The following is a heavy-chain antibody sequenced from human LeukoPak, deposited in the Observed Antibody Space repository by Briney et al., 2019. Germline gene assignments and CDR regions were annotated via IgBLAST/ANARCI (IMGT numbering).Heavy chain of an antibody. V-gene: IGHV3-23*01. J-gene: IGHJ4*02. D-gene: IGHD3-3*01. CDR1: GFTFSNYA. Sequence: GGSLRLSCAASGFTFSNYAMSWVRQAPGKGLEWVSTISGSGGSTYYADSVKGRFTISRDNSKNTLYLQMNSLRAEDTAVYYCAKGGRYDFWSGQKGFDYWGQGTLVTVSS. CDR2: ISGSGGST. CDR3: AKGGRYDFWSGQKGFDY.